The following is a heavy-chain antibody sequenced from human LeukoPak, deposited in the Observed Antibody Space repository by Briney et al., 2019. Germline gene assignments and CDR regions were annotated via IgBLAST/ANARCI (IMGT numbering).Heavy chain of an antibody. CDR1: GFTFMNYV. V-gene: IGHV3-23*01. Sequence: GGSLRLSCSGSGFTFMNYVMAWVRQAPGKGLEWASSIRLGGGLTHSADPVKGRFIISRDMNTLFLQMNNLRPEDTAMYYCARKITMVRGPLIKGYFDLWGRGTLVSVSS. J-gene: IGHJ2*01. CDR3: ARKITMVRGPLIKGYFDL. D-gene: IGHD3-10*01. CDR2: IRLGGGLT.